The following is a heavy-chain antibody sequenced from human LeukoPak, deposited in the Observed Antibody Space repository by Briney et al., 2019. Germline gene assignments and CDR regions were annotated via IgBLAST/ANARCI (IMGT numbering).Heavy chain of an antibody. CDR3: VRSFHLPENWFDP. CDR2: IHIDGRT. J-gene: IGHJ5*02. CDR1: GGSIDSDDYY. Sequence: PSETLSLTCTVSGGSIDSDDYYWTWIRQPAGKGLEWIGRIHIDGRTNYNPSLKSRLSFSLDASKNVFSLKRTSVTATDTAVYYCVRSFHLPENWFDPWGQGTLVTVSS. D-gene: IGHD2/OR15-2a*01. V-gene: IGHV4-61*02.